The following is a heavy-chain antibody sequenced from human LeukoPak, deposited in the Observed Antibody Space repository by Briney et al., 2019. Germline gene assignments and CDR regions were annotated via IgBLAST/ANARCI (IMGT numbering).Heavy chain of an antibody. D-gene: IGHD5-18*01. CDR3: ARDPGYNYGFDY. CDR1: GLSFSSYG. Sequence: PGGSLRLSCAASGLSFSSYGMHWVRQAPGKGLEWVSAISGSGGSTYYADSVKGRFTISRDNSKNTLYLQMNSLRAEDTAVYYCARDPGYNYGFDYWGQGTLVTVSS. V-gene: IGHV3-23*01. J-gene: IGHJ4*02. CDR2: ISGSGGST.